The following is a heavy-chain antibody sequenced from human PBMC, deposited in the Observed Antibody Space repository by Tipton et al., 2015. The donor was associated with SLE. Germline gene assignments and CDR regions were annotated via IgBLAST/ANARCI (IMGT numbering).Heavy chain of an antibody. V-gene: IGHV1-18*01. CDR1: GYTFTSYG. J-gene: IGHJ4*02. CDR2: ISAYNGNT. Sequence: QSGAEVKKPGASVKVSCKASGYTFTSYGISWVRQAPGQGLEWMGWISAYNGNTNYAQKLQDRVTMTTDTSTSTAYMELRSLRSDGTAVYYCARSRPSGWYPYYFDYWGQGTLVTVSS. D-gene: IGHD6-19*01. CDR3: ARSRPSGWYPYYFDY.